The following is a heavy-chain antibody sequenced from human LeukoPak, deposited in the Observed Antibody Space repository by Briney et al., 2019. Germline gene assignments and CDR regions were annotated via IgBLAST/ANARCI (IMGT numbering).Heavy chain of an antibody. J-gene: IGHJ4*02. D-gene: IGHD5-24*01. CDR3: ARGKGRWLQSDYFDY. V-gene: IGHV4-59*01. CDR1: GGSISSYY. CDR2: IYYSGST. Sequence: SETLSLTCAVSGGSISSYYWSWIRQPPGKGLEWIGYIYYSGSTNYNPSLKSRVTISVDTSKNQFSLKLSSVTAADTAVYYCARGKGRWLQSDYFDYWGQGTLVTVSS.